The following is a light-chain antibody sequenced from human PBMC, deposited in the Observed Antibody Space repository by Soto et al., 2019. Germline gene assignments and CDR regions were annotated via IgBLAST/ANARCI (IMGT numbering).Light chain of an antibody. J-gene: IGKJ1*01. CDR2: DAS. Sequence: DIQVTQSPSTLSASVGDRVTITCGASHSIGTWVAWYQQKSGKAPKLLIFDASTLESGVPSRFSGSGSGTDFTLTISSLQPDDFATYYCQQYSDSSGAFGQGTRVEIK. V-gene: IGKV1-5*01. CDR3: QQYSDSSGA. CDR1: HSIGTW.